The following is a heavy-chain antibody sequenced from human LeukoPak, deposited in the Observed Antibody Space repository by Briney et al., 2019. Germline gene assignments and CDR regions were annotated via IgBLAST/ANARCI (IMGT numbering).Heavy chain of an antibody. CDR3: ARVELVATDY. CDR1: GFTFSSYS. D-gene: IGHD1-7*01. V-gene: IGHV3-48*01. Sequence: GGSLRLSCAASGFTFSSYSMNWVRQAPGKGLEWVSYISSSSSTIYYADSVKGRFTISRDNAKSSLYLQMNSLRAEDTAVYYCARVELVATDYWGQGTLVTVSS. CDR2: ISSSSSTI. J-gene: IGHJ4*02.